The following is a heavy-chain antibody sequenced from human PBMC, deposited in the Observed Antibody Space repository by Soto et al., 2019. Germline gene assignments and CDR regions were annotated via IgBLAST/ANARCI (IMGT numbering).Heavy chain of an antibody. V-gene: IGHV3-49*03. CDR2: IRSKAYGGTT. Sequence: PGGSLRLSCTASGFTFGDYAMNWFRQAPGKGLEWVGFIRSKAYGGTTEYAVSVKGRFTISRDDSKSIAYLQMHSLKTEDTAVYFCTRDRYTSMAQYYFDYWGQGTLVTVSS. D-gene: IGHD5-18*01. CDR3: TRDRYTSMAQYYFDY. J-gene: IGHJ4*02. CDR1: GFTFGDYA.